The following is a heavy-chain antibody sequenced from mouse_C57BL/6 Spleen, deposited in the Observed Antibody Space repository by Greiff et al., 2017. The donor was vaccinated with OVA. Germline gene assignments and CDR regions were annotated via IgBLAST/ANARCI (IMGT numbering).Heavy chain of an antibody. J-gene: IGHJ4*01. CDR3: TRGLRLYYAMDY. V-gene: IGHV1-15*01. Sequence: VKLQESGAELVRPGASVTLSCKASGYTFTDYEMHWVKQTPVHGLEWIGAIDPETGGTAYNQKFKGKAILTADKSSSTAYMELRSLTSEDSAVYYCTRGLRLYYAMDYWGQGTSVTVSS. CDR1: GYTFTDYE. CDR2: IDPETGGT. D-gene: IGHD2-4*01.